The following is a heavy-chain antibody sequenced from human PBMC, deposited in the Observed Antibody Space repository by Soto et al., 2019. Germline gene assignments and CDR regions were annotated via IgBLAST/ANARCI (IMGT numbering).Heavy chain of an antibody. Sequence: PGESLKICGNGSGYSCTIYWIGLVLQMPGKGLEWMGIIYPGDSDTRYSPSFQGQVTISADKSISTAYLQWSSLKASDTAMYYCARRYYYDSSAMDVWGQGTTVTVSS. V-gene: IGHV5-51*01. CDR1: GYSCTIYW. D-gene: IGHD3-22*01. CDR3: ARRYYYDSSAMDV. J-gene: IGHJ6*02. CDR2: IYPGDSDT.